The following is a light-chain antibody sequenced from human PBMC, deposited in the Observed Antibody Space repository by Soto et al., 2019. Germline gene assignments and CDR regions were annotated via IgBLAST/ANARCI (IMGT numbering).Light chain of an antibody. Sequence: QSALTQPASVSGSPGQSITISCTGTSSDVGGFDYVSWYQQHPGKAPKLMMYDVSNRPSGVSNRISGSKSGNTASLTISGLQAEDEAEYYCGSYTSSGGFYVFGTGTKLTVL. CDR1: SSDVGGFDY. CDR3: GSYTSSGGFYV. V-gene: IGLV2-14*01. J-gene: IGLJ1*01. CDR2: DVS.